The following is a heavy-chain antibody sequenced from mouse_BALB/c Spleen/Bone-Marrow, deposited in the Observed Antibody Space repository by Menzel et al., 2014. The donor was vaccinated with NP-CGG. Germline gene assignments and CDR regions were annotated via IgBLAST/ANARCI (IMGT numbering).Heavy chain of an antibody. Sequence: VKLMESGAELVRPGSLVKISCKASGYAFSSYWMNWVKQRPGQGLEWIGQIYPGDGDTNYNGKFKGKATLTADKSSSTAYMQLSSLTSEDSAVYFCARQYGNYFDYWGQGTTLTVSS. D-gene: IGHD2-10*02. CDR2: IYPGDGDT. V-gene: IGHV1-80*01. CDR3: ARQYGNYFDY. CDR1: GYAFSSYW. J-gene: IGHJ2*01.